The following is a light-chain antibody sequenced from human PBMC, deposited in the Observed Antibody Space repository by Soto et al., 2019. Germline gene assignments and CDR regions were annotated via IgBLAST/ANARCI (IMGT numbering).Light chain of an antibody. V-gene: IGLV2-11*01. CDR1: SGDVGGYNF. CDR3: CSYGGSYTWL. CDR2: DVS. J-gene: IGLJ3*02. Sequence: QSVLTQPRSVSGSPGQSVTISCTGASGDVGGYNFVSWYQQHPGKAPTLMIFDVSQRPSGVPDRFSGSKSGNTASLTISGLQAEDEADYYCCSYGGSYTWLFGGGTKLTVL.